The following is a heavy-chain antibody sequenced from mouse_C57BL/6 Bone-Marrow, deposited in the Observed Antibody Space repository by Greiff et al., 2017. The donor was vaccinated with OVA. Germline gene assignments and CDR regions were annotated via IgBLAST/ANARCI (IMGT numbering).Heavy chain of an antibody. Sequence: QVQLQQPGAELVKPGASVKLSCKASGYTFTSYWMHWVKQRPGQGLEWIGMIHPNSGSTNYNEKFKSKATLTVDKSSSTAYMQRSSLTSEDSAVYYCARDYYGSSYEGYYAMDYWGQGTSVTVSS. J-gene: IGHJ4*01. CDR2: IHPNSGST. CDR1: GYTFTSYW. D-gene: IGHD1-1*01. V-gene: IGHV1-64*01. CDR3: ARDYYGSSYEGYYAMDY.